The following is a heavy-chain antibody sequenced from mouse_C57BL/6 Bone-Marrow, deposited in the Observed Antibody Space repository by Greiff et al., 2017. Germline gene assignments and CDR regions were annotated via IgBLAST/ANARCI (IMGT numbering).Heavy chain of an antibody. D-gene: IGHD3-1*01. Sequence: VHVQQSGAELVKPGASVKLSCKASGYTFTSYYMYWVKQRPGQGLEWIGKINPHNGGSNFNEKFKSKATLTVDKSSTTAYMQLSSLTSADSAVYYCTRSGRGGFAFGGQGTRITVSA. J-gene: IGHJ3*01. CDR3: TRSGRGGFAF. V-gene: IGHV1-53*01. CDR1: GYTFTSYY. CDR2: INPHNGGS.